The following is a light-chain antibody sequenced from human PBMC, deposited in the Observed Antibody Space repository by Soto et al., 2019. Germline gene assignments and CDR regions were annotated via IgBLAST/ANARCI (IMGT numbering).Light chain of an antibody. CDR3: QQYNAWHLT. CDR2: GPS. CDR1: QSVSST. Sequence: VMTQSPATPSVSPGERATPSCKASQSVSSTLAWYQQNPGQAPRLLIYGPSTRAAGIPARFSGSQSGTAITLTIRSRPCEDFAVDYCQQYNAWHLTLGRGTKVAIK. V-gene: IGKV3-15*01. J-gene: IGKJ4*01.